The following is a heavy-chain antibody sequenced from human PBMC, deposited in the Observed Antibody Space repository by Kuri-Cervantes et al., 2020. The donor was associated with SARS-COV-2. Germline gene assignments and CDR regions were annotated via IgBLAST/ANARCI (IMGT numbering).Heavy chain of an antibody. J-gene: IGHJ4*02. CDR1: GFTFSSYA. CDR2: ISSNGGST. V-gene: IGHV3-64D*08. CDR3: VKGYCSSTSCYRGGY. Sequence: GGSLRLSCSASGFTFSSYAMHWVRQAPGKGLEYVSAISSNGGSTYYADSVKGRFTISRDNSKNTLYLQMSSLRVEDTAVYYCVKGYCSSTSCYRGGYWGQGTLVTVSS. D-gene: IGHD2-2*02.